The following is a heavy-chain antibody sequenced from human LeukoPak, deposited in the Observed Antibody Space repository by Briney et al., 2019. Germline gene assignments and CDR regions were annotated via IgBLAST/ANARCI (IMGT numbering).Heavy chain of an antibody. CDR1: GLTVSNNY. CDR3: ARDKDA. J-gene: IGHJ5*02. Sequence: GGSLRLSCVVSGLTVSNNYMSWVRQAPGKGLEWVSVIYSDGTTRNADSVKGRFTISRDNSKDTVYLQMDSLRAEDTAVYYCARDKDAWGQGTLVTVSS. CDR2: IYSDGTT. V-gene: IGHV3-66*01.